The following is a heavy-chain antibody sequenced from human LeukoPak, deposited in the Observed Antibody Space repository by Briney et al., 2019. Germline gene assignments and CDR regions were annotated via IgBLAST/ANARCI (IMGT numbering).Heavy chain of an antibody. V-gene: IGHV4-61*08. CDR3: ARGVSDSGGSYYFDY. Sequence: SETLSLTCTVSGGSISSGGYYWSWIRQPPGKGLEWIGYIYYTGSTNYNPSLKSRVTISVDTSKNQFSLRLSSVTAADTALYYCARGVSDSGGSYYFDYWGQGTLVTVSS. D-gene: IGHD3-22*01. J-gene: IGHJ4*02. CDR1: GGSISSGGYY. CDR2: IYYTGST.